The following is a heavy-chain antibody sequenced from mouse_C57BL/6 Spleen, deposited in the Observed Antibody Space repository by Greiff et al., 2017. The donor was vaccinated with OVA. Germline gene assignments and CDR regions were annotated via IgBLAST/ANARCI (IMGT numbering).Heavy chain of an antibody. V-gene: IGHV1-69*01. Sequence: VQLQQPGAELVMPGASVKLSCKASGYTFTSYWMHWVKQRPGQGLEWIGEIDPSDSYTNYNQKFKGKSTLTVDKSSSTAYMQLSSLTSEDSAVYYCAREEWPLYAMDYWGQGTSVTVSS. CDR1: GYTFTSYW. CDR3: AREEWPLYAMDY. J-gene: IGHJ4*01. CDR2: IDPSDSYT.